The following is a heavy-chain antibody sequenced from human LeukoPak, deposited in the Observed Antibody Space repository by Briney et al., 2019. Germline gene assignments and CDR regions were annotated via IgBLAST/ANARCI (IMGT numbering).Heavy chain of an antibody. CDR3: ASSRGVVVTAILY. CDR1: GGSISSGGYS. V-gene: IGHV4-30-2*01. Sequence: KTSQTLSLTCAVSGGSISSGGYSWSWIRQPPGKGLEWIGYIYHSGSTYYNPSLKSRVTISVDRSKNQFSLKLSSVTAADTAVYYCASSRGVVVTAILYWGQGTLVTVSS. CDR2: IYHSGST. D-gene: IGHD2-21*02. J-gene: IGHJ4*02.